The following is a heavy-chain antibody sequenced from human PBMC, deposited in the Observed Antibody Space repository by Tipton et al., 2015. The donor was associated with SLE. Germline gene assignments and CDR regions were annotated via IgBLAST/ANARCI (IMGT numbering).Heavy chain of an antibody. CDR1: GFTVSTNY. Sequence: SLRLSCVASGFTVSTNYMAWVRQAPGKGLEWVSIIYSGGSTNYADSVKGRFTISRDNSENTLYLQMNSLRAEDTAVYFRARGLFPNAVAGPVYWGQGMLVTVSS. D-gene: IGHD6-19*01. CDR3: ARGLFPNAVAGPVY. V-gene: IGHV3-66*01. CDR2: IYSGGST. J-gene: IGHJ4*02.